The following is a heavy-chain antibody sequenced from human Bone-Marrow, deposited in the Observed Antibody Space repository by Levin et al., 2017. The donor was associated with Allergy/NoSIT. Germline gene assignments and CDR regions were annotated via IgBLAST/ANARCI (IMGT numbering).Heavy chain of an antibody. CDR3: AREAVIVDVIPATPRVVYSGLDV. CDR2: IYSTGDT. CDR1: GASVSSGDHY. Sequence: SETLSLTCTVSGASVSSGDHYWTWIRQPPGKGLQWLGNIYSTGDTSYNPSLQTPITISLDTSKNQFSLKLRSVTAADTAVYFCAREAVIVDVIPATPRVVYSGLDVWGQGTTVTVSS. J-gene: IGHJ6*02. V-gene: IGHV4-30-4*01. D-gene: IGHD2-15*01.